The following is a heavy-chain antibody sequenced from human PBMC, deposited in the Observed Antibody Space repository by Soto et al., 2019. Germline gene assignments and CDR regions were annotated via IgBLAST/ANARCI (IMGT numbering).Heavy chain of an antibody. CDR2: NKRKADGETT. Sequence: SLRLSCAASGFTFSNACVNWVRQAPGKRLEWVGRNKRKADGETTDYAAPVKGRFTISRDDSKYTLYLKMNSLTTEDTAVYDCSTHQDYYVVPSERGQGTQVTVSS. J-gene: IGHJ4*02. D-gene: IGHD1-26*01. CDR1: GFTFSNAC. V-gene: IGHV3-15*07. CDR3: STHQDYYVVPSE.